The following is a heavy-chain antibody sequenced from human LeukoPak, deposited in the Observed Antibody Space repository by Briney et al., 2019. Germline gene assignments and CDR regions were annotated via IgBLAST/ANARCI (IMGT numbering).Heavy chain of an antibody. CDR1: KFTFSNYA. V-gene: IGHV3-23*01. D-gene: IGHD3-10*01. CDR2: ISGTGYTT. CDR3: AKDPRQLWFGEFDY. J-gene: IGHJ4*02. Sequence: GGSLRLSCAASKFTFSNYAMSWVRQAPGKGLDWVATISGTGYTTYYADSMKGRFTISRDNSKNTLYLQMNSLRAEDTAVYYCAKDPRQLWFGEFDYWGRGTLVTVSS.